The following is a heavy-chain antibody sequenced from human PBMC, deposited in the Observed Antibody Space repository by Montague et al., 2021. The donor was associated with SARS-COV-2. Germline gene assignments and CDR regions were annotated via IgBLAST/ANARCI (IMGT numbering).Heavy chain of an antibody. Sequence: SLRLSCAASGLTFRSAAMTWVRQAPGQGLDWVSTISETGGSTYYSDSVKGRFSISRDNSNNTLYLDMNSLRADDTAVYYCAKGLFGTSFPYFDSWGRGTLVSVSS. CDR2: ISETGGST. D-gene: IGHD3-16*01. CDR1: GLTFRSAA. CDR3: AKGLFGTSFPYFDS. V-gene: IGHV3-23*01. J-gene: IGHJ4*02.